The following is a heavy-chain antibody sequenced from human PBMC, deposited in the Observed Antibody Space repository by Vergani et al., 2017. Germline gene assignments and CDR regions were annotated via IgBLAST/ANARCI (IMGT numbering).Heavy chain of an antibody. CDR3: ARETSGRDAFDI. D-gene: IGHD3-3*01. CDR1: GGTFSSYA. Sequence: QVQLVQSGAEVKKPGSSVKVSCKASGGTFSSYAISWVRQAPGQGLEWMGGIIPICGTANYAQKFQGRVTITADESTSTAYMELSSLRSADTAVYYCARETSGRDAFDIWGQGTMVTVSS. J-gene: IGHJ3*02. V-gene: IGHV1-69*01. CDR2: IIPICGTA.